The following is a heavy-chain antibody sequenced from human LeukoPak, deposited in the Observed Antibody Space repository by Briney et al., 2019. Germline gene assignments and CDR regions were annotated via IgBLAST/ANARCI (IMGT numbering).Heavy chain of an antibody. Sequence: ASVKVSCKASGYTFTSYDINWVRQATGQGLEWMGWMNPNSGNTGYARKFQGRVTMTRNTSISTAYMELSSLRSEDTAVYYCATYSSSWHDYWGQGTLVTVSS. J-gene: IGHJ4*02. CDR2: MNPNSGNT. CDR3: ATYSSSWHDY. V-gene: IGHV1-8*01. CDR1: GYTFTSYD. D-gene: IGHD6-13*01.